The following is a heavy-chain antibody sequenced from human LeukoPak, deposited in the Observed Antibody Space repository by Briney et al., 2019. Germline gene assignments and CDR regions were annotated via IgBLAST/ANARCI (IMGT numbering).Heavy chain of an antibody. Sequence: SVKVSXKASGGTFSSYAISWVRQAPGQGLEWMGRIIPIFGTANYAQKFQGRVTITTDESTSTAYMELSSLRSEDTAVYYCARLPDYDILTGYPYYFDYWGQGTLVTVSS. CDR3: ARLPDYDILTGYPYYFDY. CDR2: IIPIFGTA. J-gene: IGHJ4*02. V-gene: IGHV1-69*05. D-gene: IGHD3-9*01. CDR1: GGTFSSYA.